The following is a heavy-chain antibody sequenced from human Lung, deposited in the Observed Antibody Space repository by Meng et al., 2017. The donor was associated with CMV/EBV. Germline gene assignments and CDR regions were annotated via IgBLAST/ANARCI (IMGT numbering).Heavy chain of an antibody. J-gene: IGHJ4*02. V-gene: IGHV3-48*03. CDR2: ISDSDSPI. Sequence: GGSLRLXXAASGFTFSSYEMHWVRQAPGKGLEWVSYISDSDSPIYHADSVKGRLTISRDNAKNSLYLQMNSLRAEDTAAYYCARWGCSSNGCYTEKYSFDYWGQGTXVTVSS. CDR1: GFTFSSYE. CDR3: ARWGCSSNGCYTEKYSFDY. D-gene: IGHD2-2*02.